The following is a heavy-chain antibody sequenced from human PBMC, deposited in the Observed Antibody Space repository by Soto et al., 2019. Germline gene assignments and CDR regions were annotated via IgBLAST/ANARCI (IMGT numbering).Heavy chain of an antibody. V-gene: IGHV1-69*06. Sequence: QVQLVQSGGEVKKPGSSVKVSCKASGGTFNNYVVNWVRQAPGQGLEWMGGILPIFATANYAQKFQVRVTITADKSTSTAYMELTSLRSEDTAVYYCAGRCDSTTCLGHFDYWGQGTLVTVAS. CDR1: GGTFNNYV. D-gene: IGHD2-2*01. CDR3: AGRCDSTTCLGHFDY. CDR2: ILPIFATA. J-gene: IGHJ4*02.